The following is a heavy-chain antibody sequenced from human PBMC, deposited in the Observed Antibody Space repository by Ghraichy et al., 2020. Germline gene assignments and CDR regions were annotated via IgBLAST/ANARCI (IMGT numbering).Heavy chain of an antibody. CDR2: IYFTGST. Sequence: SQTLSLTCTVSGGSISPYYWSWIRQPAGKGLDWIWRIYFTGSTNYNPSLKSRLTMSVDTSKNQFSLKVSSVTAADTAVYYCARAFFDYGDYTDAFDIWGQGTMVTVSS. J-gene: IGHJ3*02. V-gene: IGHV4-4*07. D-gene: IGHD4-17*01. CDR3: ARAFFDYGDYTDAFDI. CDR1: GGSISPYY.